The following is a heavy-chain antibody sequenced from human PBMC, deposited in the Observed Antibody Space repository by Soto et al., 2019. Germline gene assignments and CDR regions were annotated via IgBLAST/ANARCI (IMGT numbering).Heavy chain of an antibody. CDR1: GCSISSYY. CDR2: IYYSGST. V-gene: IGHV4-59*08. CDR3: ARHGAAAAGTGWFDP. D-gene: IGHD6-13*01. Sequence: SSETLSLTCTVSGCSISSYYWSWIRQPPGKGLEWIGYIYYSGSTNYNPSLKSRVTISVDTSKNQFSLKLSSVTAADTAVYYCARHGAAAAGTGWFDPWGQGTLVTVSS. J-gene: IGHJ5*02.